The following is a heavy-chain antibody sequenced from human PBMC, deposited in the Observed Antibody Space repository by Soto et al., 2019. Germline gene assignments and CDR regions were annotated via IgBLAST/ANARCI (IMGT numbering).Heavy chain of an antibody. J-gene: IGHJ6*03. CDR3: ARGLHCSSTSCYFYYYYMDV. CDR2: IIPILGIA. D-gene: IGHD2-2*01. CDR1: GGTFSSYT. V-gene: IGHV1-69*02. Sequence: PLASVKVSCKASGGTFSSYTISWVRQAPGQGLEWMGRIIPILGIANYAQKIQGRVTITADKSTSTAYMELSSLRSEDTAVYYCARGLHCSSTSCYFYYYYMDVWGKGTTVTVSS.